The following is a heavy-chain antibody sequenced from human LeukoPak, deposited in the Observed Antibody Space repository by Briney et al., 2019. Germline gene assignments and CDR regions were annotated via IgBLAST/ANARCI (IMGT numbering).Heavy chain of an antibody. CDR1: GYTFTGYC. CDR3: ARDLDNYSGSGSYYNGDPLFQH. J-gene: IGHJ1*01. CDR2: INPNSGGT. D-gene: IGHD3-10*01. V-gene: IGHV1-2*02. Sequence: ASVKVSCKASGYTFTGYCIHWVRQAPGQGLEWMGWINPNSGGTNYAQKFQGRVTMTRDTSISTGYLELSRLRSDDTAVYYYARDLDNYSGSGSYYNGDPLFQHWGQGTLVTVSS.